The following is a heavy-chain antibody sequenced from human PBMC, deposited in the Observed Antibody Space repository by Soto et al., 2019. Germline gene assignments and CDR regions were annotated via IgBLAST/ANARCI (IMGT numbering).Heavy chain of an antibody. V-gene: IGHV3-30-3*01. Sequence: QVQLVESGGGVVQPGRSLRLSCAASRFNFSDYAMHWVRQAPGKGLEWVAVISYDGSNKYYADSVKGRFTISRDNSKNKLYLQMNSLRGEDTAVYYCARRYGDYNYYYAMDVWGQGTTVAVSS. CDR3: ARRYGDYNYYYAMDV. J-gene: IGHJ6*02. CDR2: ISYDGSNK. CDR1: RFNFSDYA. D-gene: IGHD4-17*01.